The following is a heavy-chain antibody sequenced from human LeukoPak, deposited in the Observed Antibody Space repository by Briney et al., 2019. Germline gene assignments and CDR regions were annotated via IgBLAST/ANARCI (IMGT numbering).Heavy chain of an antibody. Sequence: SETLSLTCTVSGGSISSYYWSWIRQPPGKGLEWIGYIYYSGSTNYNPSLKSRVTISVDTSKNQFSLKLSSVTAADTAVYYCASQDYDILTGYYRTALGYYYYYMDVWGKGTTVTVSS. D-gene: IGHD3-9*01. CDR1: GGSISSYY. J-gene: IGHJ6*03. CDR3: ASQDYDILTGYYRTALGYYYYYMDV. CDR2: IYYSGST. V-gene: IGHV4-59*12.